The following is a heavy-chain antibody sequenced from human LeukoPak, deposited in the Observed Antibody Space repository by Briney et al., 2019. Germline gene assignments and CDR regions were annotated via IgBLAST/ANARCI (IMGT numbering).Heavy chain of an antibody. J-gene: IGHJ6*03. CDR3: AGLRRAYYYYMDV. V-gene: IGHV3-21*06. CDR2: ISGSGNYI. Sequence: GGSLRLSCAASEVTFSTYTMTWVRQAPGKGLEWVSSISGSGNYIYYADSLKGRFTISRDNANNLLFLQMCSLRAEDTAVYFCAGLRRAYYYYMDVWGKGTTVTVSS. CDR1: EVTFSTYT.